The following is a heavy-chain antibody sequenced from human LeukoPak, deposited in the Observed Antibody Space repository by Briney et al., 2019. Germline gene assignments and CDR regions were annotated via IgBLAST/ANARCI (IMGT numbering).Heavy chain of an antibody. CDR1: GFTFSSYA. Sequence: GGSLRLSCAASGFTFSSYAMSWVRQAPGKGLEWVSVLSIGGSGGTSGDTTYYADSVKGRSTISRDDSNNTLYLQMNNLRVEDTAVYYCAKHRSGIAASGSNYWGQGTLVSVSS. CDR3: AKHRSGIAASGSNY. V-gene: IGHV3-23*01. D-gene: IGHD6-13*01. CDR2: IGGSGGTSGDTT. J-gene: IGHJ4*02.